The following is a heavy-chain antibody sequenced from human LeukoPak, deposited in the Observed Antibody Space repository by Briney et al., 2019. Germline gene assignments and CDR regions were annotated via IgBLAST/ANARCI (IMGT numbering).Heavy chain of an antibody. CDR1: GGSISSYY. CDR2: IYYSGST. CDR3: ARSYSPGPLAVAGPKDAFDI. V-gene: IGHV4-59*01. D-gene: IGHD6-19*01. Sequence: SETLSLTCTVSGGSISSYYWSWIRQPPGKGLEWIGYIYYSGSTNYNPSLKSRVTISVDTSKNQFSLKLSSVTAADTAVYYCARSYSPGPLAVAGPKDAFDIWGQGTMVPVSS. J-gene: IGHJ3*02.